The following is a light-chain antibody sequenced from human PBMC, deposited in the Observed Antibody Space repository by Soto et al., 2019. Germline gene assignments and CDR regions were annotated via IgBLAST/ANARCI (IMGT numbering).Light chain of an antibody. Sequence: EFVLTQSPGTLSLSPGERATLSCRASQTVRNNYLAWYQQKPGQAPRLLIYDASSRATGIPDRFSGGGSGTDFTLTISRLEPEDFAVYYCQQYGHSLWTFGQGTKVDIK. CDR2: DAS. J-gene: IGKJ1*01. CDR1: QTVRNNY. V-gene: IGKV3-20*01. CDR3: QQYGHSLWT.